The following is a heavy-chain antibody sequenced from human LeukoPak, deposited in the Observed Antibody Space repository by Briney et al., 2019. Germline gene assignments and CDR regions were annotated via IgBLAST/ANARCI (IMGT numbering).Heavy chain of an antibody. J-gene: IGHJ1*01. D-gene: IGHD3-22*01. V-gene: IGHV3-30*02. CDR2: IRYDGSNK. Sequence: GGSLRLSCAASGFTFSSYGMHWVRQAPGKGLEWVAFIRYDGSNKYYADSVKGRFTISRDNSKNTLYLQMNSLRAEDTAVYYCAKDRSITMIVVVIIWPRRYFQHWGQGTLVTVSS. CDR1: GFTFSSYG. CDR3: AKDRSITMIVVVIIWPRRYFQH.